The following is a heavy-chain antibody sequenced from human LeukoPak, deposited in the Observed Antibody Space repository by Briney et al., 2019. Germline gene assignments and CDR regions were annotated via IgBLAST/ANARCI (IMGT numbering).Heavy chain of an antibody. CDR2: IDNGGRDT. Sequence: PGGSLRLSCAASGFSFSSYWMHWVRQAPGKGLVWVSRIDNGGRDTTHADSVRGRFTISRDNGKNTVYPQMNSLRPEDTAVHYCARDQPHNWFDPSGQGTLVTVSS. J-gene: IGHJ5*02. V-gene: IGHV3-74*01. CDR3: ARDQPHNWFDP. CDR1: GFSFSSYW.